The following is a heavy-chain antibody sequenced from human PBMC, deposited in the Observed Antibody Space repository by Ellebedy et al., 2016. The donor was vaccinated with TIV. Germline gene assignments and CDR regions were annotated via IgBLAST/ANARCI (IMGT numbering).Heavy chain of an antibody. CDR2: ISYDGSNK. Sequence: GGSLRLSCAASGFTFSSDAMHWVRQAPGKGLEWVAVISYDGSNKYYADSVKGRFTISRDNSKNTLYLQMNSLRVEDTAVYYCARWPSGDAPLDYWGQGTLVIVSS. V-gene: IGHV3-30-3*01. CDR1: GFTFSSDA. J-gene: IGHJ4*02. D-gene: IGHD4-17*01. CDR3: ARWPSGDAPLDY.